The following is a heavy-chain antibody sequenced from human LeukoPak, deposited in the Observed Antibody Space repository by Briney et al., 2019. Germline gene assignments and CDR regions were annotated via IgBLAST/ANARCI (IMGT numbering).Heavy chain of an antibody. CDR3: ASIGHYTDAFDI. Sequence: SETLSLTCTVSGGSISSGSYYWSWIRQPAGKGLEWIGSIYYGGSIYYNPSLSSRVTISVDTSKNQFSLKLSSVTAADTAVYYCASIGHYTDAFDIWGQGTMVTVSS. CDR2: IYYGGSI. CDR1: GGSISSGSYY. D-gene: IGHD4-11*01. V-gene: IGHV4-39*07. J-gene: IGHJ3*02.